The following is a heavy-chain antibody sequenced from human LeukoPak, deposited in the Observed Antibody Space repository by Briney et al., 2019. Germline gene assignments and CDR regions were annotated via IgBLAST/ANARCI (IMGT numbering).Heavy chain of an antibody. CDR2: IYSSGIT. CDR3: ARRSGSGSNNYFDP. D-gene: IGHD3-10*01. V-gene: IGHV4-4*09. CDR1: GGSITGYY. Sequence: PSETLSLTCAVSGGSITGYYWSWIRQPPGKGLEYIGYIYSSGITNYNPSLKSRVTISVDTSKNQFSLKLSSVTAADTAVYFCARRSGSGSNNYFDPWGQGTLVTV. J-gene: IGHJ5*02.